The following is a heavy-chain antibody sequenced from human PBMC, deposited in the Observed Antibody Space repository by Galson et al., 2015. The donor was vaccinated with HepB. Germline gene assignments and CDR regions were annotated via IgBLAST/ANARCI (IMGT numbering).Heavy chain of an antibody. V-gene: IGHV3-9*01. D-gene: IGHD3-22*01. CDR3: ASPHPYDSSGYYHDAFDI. Sequence: SLRLSCAASGVTFDDYAMHWVRQAPGKGLEWVSGISWNSGSIGYADSVKGRFTISRDNAKNSLYLQMSSLRAEDTAVYYCASPHPYDSSGYYHDAFDIWGQGTMVTVSS. CDR2: ISWNSGSI. CDR1: GVTFDDYA. J-gene: IGHJ3*02.